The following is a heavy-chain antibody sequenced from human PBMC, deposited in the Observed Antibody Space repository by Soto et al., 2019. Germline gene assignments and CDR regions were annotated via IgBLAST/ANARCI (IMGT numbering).Heavy chain of an antibody. V-gene: IGHV4-59*01. J-gene: IGHJ4*02. Sequence: PSETLSLTCTVSGGSISSYYWSWIRQPPGKGLEWIGYIYYSGSTNYNPSLKSRVTISVDTSKNQFSLKLSSVTAADTAVYYCARGSGYSFWSIPQKYYFDYWGQGTLVTVSS. CDR1: GGSISSYY. D-gene: IGHD5-18*01. CDR3: ARGSGYSFWSIPQKYYFDY. CDR2: IYYSGST.